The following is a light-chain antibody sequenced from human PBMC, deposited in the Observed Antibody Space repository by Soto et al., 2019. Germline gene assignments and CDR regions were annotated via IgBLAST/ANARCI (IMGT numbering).Light chain of an antibody. CDR3: QQYGISPFT. Sequence: IVLTQSPGTLSLSPGERATLSCRASQSVSGSCLAWYQQKPGQAPRLLTYGASSRATGIPDRFSGSGSGTDFTLTISRLEPEDFAVYYCQQYGISPFTFGPGTKVDIK. V-gene: IGKV3-20*01. CDR1: QSVSGSC. J-gene: IGKJ3*01. CDR2: GAS.